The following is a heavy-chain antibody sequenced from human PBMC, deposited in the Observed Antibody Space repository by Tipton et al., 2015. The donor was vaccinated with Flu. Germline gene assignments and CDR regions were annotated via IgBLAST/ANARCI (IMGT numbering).Heavy chain of an antibody. D-gene: IGHD3-22*01. Sequence: TLSLTCTVSGGSIGSSSYYWGWIRQPPGKGLEWIGSTYYSGSTYYNPSLKSRVTISVDTSKNQFSLKLSSVTAADTAVYYCASVSSGYSRTDAFDIWGQGTMVTVSS. CDR2: TYYSGST. CDR1: GGSIGSSSYY. V-gene: IGHV4-39*07. CDR3: ASVSSGYSRTDAFDI. J-gene: IGHJ3*02.